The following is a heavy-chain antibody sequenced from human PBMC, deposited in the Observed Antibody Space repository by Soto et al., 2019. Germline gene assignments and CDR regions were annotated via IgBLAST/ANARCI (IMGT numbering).Heavy chain of an antibody. CDR1: GGTFSSYA. V-gene: IGHV1-3*01. J-gene: IGHJ5*02. D-gene: IGHD2-15*01. Sequence: QVQLVQSGAEVKKPGSSVKVSCKASGGTFSSYAISWVRQAPGQRLEWMGWINAGNGNTKYSQKFQGRVTITRDTFARTAYMELSSVRSEDTAVYYCARGDIVVVVAATPREFDPSGQGTLVTVSS. CDR3: ARGDIVVVVAATPREFDP. CDR2: INAGNGNT.